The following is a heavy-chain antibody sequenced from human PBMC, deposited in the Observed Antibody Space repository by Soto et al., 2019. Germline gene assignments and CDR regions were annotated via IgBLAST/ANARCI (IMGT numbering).Heavy chain of an antibody. J-gene: IGHJ4*02. CDR3: ARILRLQFFDY. CDR2: IYYSGST. D-gene: IGHD4-4*01. Sequence: SETLSLTCTVSGGSISSYYWSWIRQPPGKGLEWIGYIYYSGSTNYNPSLKSRVTISVDTSKNQFSLKLSSVTAADTAVYYCARILRLQFFDYWGQGTLVTVSS. V-gene: IGHV4-59*01. CDR1: GGSISSYY.